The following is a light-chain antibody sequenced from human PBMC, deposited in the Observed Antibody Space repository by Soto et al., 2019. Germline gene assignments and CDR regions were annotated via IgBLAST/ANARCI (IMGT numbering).Light chain of an antibody. CDR1: NIGSKS. J-gene: IGLJ1*01. V-gene: IGLV3-21*04. CDR3: QVWDSSSDQGV. Sequence: ELTQPPSVSVAPGKTARITCGGNNIGSKSVHWYQQKPGQAPVLVIYYDSDRPSGIPERFSGSNSGNTATLTISRVEAGDEADYYCQVWDSSSDQGVFGTGTKLTVL. CDR2: YDS.